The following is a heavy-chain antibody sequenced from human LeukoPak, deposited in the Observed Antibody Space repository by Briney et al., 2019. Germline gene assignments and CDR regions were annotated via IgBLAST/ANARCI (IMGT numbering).Heavy chain of an antibody. D-gene: IGHD7-27*01. CDR2: IYYSGST. J-gene: IGHJ4*02. CDR3: ARFTGDQVDY. CDR1: GGSVSSYY. V-gene: IGHV4-59*08. Sequence: SETLSLTCSVSGGSVSSYYWSWIRQPPGKGLEWIGHIYYSGSTNYNPSLKSRVTISVDTSKNQFSLKLSSVTAADTAVYYCARFTGDQVDYWGQGTLVTVSS.